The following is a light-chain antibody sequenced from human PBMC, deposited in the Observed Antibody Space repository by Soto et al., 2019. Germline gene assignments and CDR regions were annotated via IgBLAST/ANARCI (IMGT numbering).Light chain of an antibody. CDR1: TSDFDAYNS. CDR3: SSYTRTSTLV. V-gene: IGLV2-14*03. Sequence: QSALTQPASVSGSPGHSITISCTGATSDFDAYNSVSWYQHNPGEAPKLVIYDVDQRPSGSSYRFSGSKSANTASLTISGLQPEDEAVYYCSSYTRTSTLVFGGGTKLTVL. CDR2: DVD. J-gene: IGLJ3*02.